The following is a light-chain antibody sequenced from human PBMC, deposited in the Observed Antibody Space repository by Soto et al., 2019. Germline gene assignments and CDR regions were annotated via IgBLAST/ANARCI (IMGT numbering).Light chain of an antibody. CDR3: SSYTSRNTHNF. V-gene: IGLV2-14*01. CDR2: DVS. J-gene: IGLJ1*01. CDR1: SSDVGGYNY. Sequence: QSVLTQPASVSGSPGQSFTISCTGTSSDVGGYNYVSWYQQHPGKDPKLMIYDVSNRPSGVSNRFSGSKSGNTASLTISGLLAEDDAEYYCSSYTSRNTHNFFGTGTKVTVL.